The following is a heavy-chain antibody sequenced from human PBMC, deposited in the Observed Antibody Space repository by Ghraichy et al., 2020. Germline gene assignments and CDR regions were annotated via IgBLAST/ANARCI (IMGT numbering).Heavy chain of an antibody. D-gene: IGHD6-19*01. Sequence: ASVKVFCKTSGYTFTRHGITWVRQAPGQGLEWMGWISCYNGDTHYAQKFQGRFTMTTDTSTSTAYMELRNLRSDDTAVYFCARDPSNTSGWSPYYDYWGQGTLVTVSS. V-gene: IGHV1-18*01. CDR3: ARDPSNTSGWSPYYDY. J-gene: IGHJ4*02. CDR2: ISCYNGDT. CDR1: GYTFTRHG.